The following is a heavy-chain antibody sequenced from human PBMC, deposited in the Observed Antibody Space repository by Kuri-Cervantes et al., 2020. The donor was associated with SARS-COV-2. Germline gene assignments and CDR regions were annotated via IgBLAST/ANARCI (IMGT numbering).Heavy chain of an antibody. V-gene: IGHV1-3*01. CDR3: ARGGNIVVVPAAADFDY. CDR2: INAGNGNT. Sequence: ASVKVSCKASGYTFTSYAMHWVRQAPGQRLEWMGWINAGNGNTKYSQKFQGRVTITRDTSASTAYMELSSLRSEDPAVYYCARGGNIVVVPAAADFDYWGQGTLVTVSS. J-gene: IGHJ4*02. D-gene: IGHD2-2*01. CDR1: GYTFTSYA.